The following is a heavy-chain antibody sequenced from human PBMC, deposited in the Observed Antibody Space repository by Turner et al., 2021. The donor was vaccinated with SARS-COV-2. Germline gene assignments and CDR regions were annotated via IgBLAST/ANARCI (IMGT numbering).Heavy chain of an antibody. D-gene: IGHD6-19*01. CDR2: ISSSSSFR. CDR1: GFTFSSYS. J-gene: IGHJ3*02. CDR3: ARAEEHSREWLVPKIPFDI. V-gene: IGHV3-21*01. Sequence: EVQLVESGGGLVKPGGSLRLSCAASGFTFSSYSMNWVRQAPGKGLEWVSSISSSSSFRYYPDSVKGRFTISRDNAKNSLYLQMNSLRAEDTAVYYCARAEEHSREWLVPKIPFDIWGQGTMVTVSS.